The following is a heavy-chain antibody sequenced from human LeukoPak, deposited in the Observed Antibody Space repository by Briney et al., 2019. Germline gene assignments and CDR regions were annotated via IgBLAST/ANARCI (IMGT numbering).Heavy chain of an antibody. J-gene: IGHJ3*02. CDR2: IYYSGST. CDR1: GGSISSYY. D-gene: IGHD1-26*01. CDR3: ARENVYSGHAFDI. Sequence: PSETLSLTFTVSGGSISSYYWSWIRQPPGKGLEWIGYIYYSGSTNYNPSLKSRVTISVDTSKNQFSLKLSSVTAADTAVYYCARENVYSGHAFDIWGQGTMVTVSS. V-gene: IGHV4-59*01.